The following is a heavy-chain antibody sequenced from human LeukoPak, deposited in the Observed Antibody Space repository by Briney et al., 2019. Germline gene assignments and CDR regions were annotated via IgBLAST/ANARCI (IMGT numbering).Heavy chain of an antibody. CDR3: TTYSFEWIRSFDY. CDR2: IKSKTDGGTT. V-gene: IGHV3-15*01. Sequence: GGSLRLPCAASGFTFSNAWMTWVSQAPGKGLEWVGRIKSKTDGGTTEYAAPVKGRVSISRDDSKNTLYLQMNSLRTEDTAVYYCTTYSFEWIRSFDYRGQGTLVTVSS. J-gene: IGHJ4*02. CDR1: GFTFSNAW. D-gene: IGHD5-18*01.